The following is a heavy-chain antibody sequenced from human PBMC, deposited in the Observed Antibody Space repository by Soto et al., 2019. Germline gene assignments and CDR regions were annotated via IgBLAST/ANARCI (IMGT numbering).Heavy chain of an antibody. CDR3: ARAVGNYYGMDV. D-gene: IGHD1-26*01. V-gene: IGHV3-11*06. Sequence: QVQLVASGGGLVKPGGSLRLSCAASGFTFSDYYLNWIRQAPGKGQELLSYSAGSSAYTNYADSVKGRFTISRDNAKNSLFLQLTSLRDEDTAVYYCARAVGNYYGMDVWGQGTTVTVSS. CDR1: GFTFSDYY. J-gene: IGHJ6*02. CDR2: SAGSSAYT.